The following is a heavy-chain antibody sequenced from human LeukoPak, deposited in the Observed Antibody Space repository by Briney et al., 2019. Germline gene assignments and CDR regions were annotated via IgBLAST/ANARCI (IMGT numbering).Heavy chain of an antibody. J-gene: IGHJ4*02. Sequence: GGSLRLSCAASGFTFSNYWMHWVRQAPGKGLVWVSRINSAGSSTTYADSVKGRFTISRDNAKNTVYLQMNSLRAEDTAMYYCVSGANSGHDWGHYWGQGTLVTVSS. V-gene: IGHV3-74*01. CDR2: INSAGSST. CDR3: VSGANSGHDWGHY. D-gene: IGHD5-12*01. CDR1: GFTFSNYW.